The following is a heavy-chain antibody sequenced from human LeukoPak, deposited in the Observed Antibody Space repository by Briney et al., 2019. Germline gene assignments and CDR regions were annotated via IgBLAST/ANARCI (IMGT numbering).Heavy chain of an antibody. Sequence: GGSLRLSCAASGFTFSGYVMNWVRQAPGKGLEWVSTISGSGGSTYYADSVKGRSAISRDSSKNTLYLQMSSLRAEDTAVYYCTTDSTTSVAGIFDSWGQGTLVTVSS. CDR1: GFTFSGYV. CDR2: ISGSGGST. D-gene: IGHD6-19*01. CDR3: TTDSTTSVAGIFDS. J-gene: IGHJ4*02. V-gene: IGHV3-23*01.